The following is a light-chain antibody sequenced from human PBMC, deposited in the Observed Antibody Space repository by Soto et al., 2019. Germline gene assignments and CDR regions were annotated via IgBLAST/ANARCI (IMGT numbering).Light chain of an antibody. V-gene: IGKV3-20*01. CDR3: QQYGSPGT. Sequence: EVVLTRCPRTLSLSPGERATLSCRASKSVSNHHLAWNQQTRGQAPRLLIYGASNRATGIPDRCSGSGSGTDFTLTISRLEPEEFAVYYSQQYGSPGTFGQGTKVYIK. CDR2: GAS. CDR1: KSVSNHH. J-gene: IGKJ1*01.